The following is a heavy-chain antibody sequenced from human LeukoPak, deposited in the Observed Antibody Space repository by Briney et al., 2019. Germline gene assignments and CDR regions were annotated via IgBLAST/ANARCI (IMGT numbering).Heavy chain of an antibody. CDR2: ISHSGTT. V-gene: IGHV4-38-2*02. D-gene: IGHD3-10*01. J-gene: IGHJ4*02. CDR1: GDSISSGSH. Sequence: SETLSLTCNVSGDSISSGSHWGWLRQPPGKGLEWIGCISHSGTTYYNPSFKSRVAISVDTSKKHFSLNLNSVTAADTAVYYCARELLNYNPAGYWGQGTLVTVSS. CDR3: ARELLNYNPAGY.